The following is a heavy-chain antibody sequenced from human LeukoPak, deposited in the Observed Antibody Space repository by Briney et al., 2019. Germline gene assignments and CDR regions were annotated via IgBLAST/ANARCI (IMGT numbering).Heavy chain of an antibody. V-gene: IGHV3-7*01. J-gene: IGHJ4*02. CDR3: ARTLSGLIDY. D-gene: IGHD3-16*01. CDR2: IKQDGSEK. Sequence: PGGSLRLSCAASGFTFSDYYMSWIRQAPGKGLEWVANIKQDGSEKYYVDSVKGRFTISRDNAKNSLYLQMNSLRAEDTAVYYCARTLSGLIDYWGQGTLVTVSS. CDR1: GFTFSDYY.